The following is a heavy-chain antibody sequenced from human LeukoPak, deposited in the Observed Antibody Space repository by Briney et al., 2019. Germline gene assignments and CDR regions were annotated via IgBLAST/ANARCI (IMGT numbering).Heavy chain of an antibody. J-gene: IGHJ1*01. CDR3: AKVGYEPYFQH. CDR1: GFTFSGYA. V-gene: IGHV3-23*01. Sequence: GGPLRLSCAASGFTFSGYAMSWVRQAPGKGLEWVSAISGSGGSTYYADSVKGRFTISRDNSKNTLYLQMNSLRAEDTAVYYCAKVGYEPYFQHWGQGTLVTVSS. D-gene: IGHD3-3*01. CDR2: ISGSGGST.